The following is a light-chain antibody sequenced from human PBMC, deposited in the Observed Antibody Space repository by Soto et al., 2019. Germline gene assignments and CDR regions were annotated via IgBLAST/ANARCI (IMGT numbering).Light chain of an antibody. CDR1: QSVSSY. CDR3: QQRSNWPGT. V-gene: IGKV3-11*01. J-gene: IGKJ1*01. Sequence: EIVLTQSPATLSLSPGERATLSCRASQSVSSYLAWYQQKPGQAPRLLIYDASNRATGIPARFRGSGSGTGFTLTISSLEPEDFAVYYGQQRSNWPGTFGQGTKVEIK. CDR2: DAS.